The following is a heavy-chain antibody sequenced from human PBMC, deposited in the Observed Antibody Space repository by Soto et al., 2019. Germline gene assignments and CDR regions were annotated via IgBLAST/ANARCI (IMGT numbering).Heavy chain of an antibody. D-gene: IGHD2-8*01. Sequence: QVQLQESGSGLVKPSQTLSLTCAVSGGSISNGGYSWSWIRQPPGKGLEWIGYIYHSGSTYYNPSLKSRVTISMDTSKNQFSLKLNSVTAADTAVYYCARGHDANNDWGQGTLVTVSS. CDR3: ARGHDANND. CDR2: IYHSGST. J-gene: IGHJ4*02. V-gene: IGHV4-30-2*01. CDR1: GGSISNGGYS.